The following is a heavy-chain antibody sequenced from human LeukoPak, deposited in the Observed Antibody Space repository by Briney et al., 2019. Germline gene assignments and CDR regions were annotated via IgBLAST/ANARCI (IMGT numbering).Heavy chain of an antibody. CDR1: GFTFSSYA. V-gene: IGHV3-23*01. CDR3: AKDTSIGRYCTNGVCSPFDY. J-gene: IGHJ4*02. CDR2: ISDSGGST. D-gene: IGHD2-8*01. Sequence: GGSLRLSCAASGFTFSSYAMSWARQAPGKGLEWVSAISDSGGSTYDADSVKGRFTISRDNSKNTLYLQMNSLRAEDTAVYYCAKDTSIGRYCTNGVCSPFDYWGQGTLVTVSS.